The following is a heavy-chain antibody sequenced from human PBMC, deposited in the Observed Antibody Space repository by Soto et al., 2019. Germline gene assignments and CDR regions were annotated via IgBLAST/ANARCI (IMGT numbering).Heavy chain of an antibody. CDR2: ISGSGEMT. V-gene: IGHV3-23*01. CDR1: GFTFRGDA. Sequence: EVQLLESGGDLVQPGGSLRLSCAASGFTFRGDAMSWVRQAPGMGLEWVSSISGSGEMTHYADSVKGRFTISRDNAKNTLYLQMESLRAEDTALYYCARSEMTYNWNDWGQGALVTVSS. CDR3: ARSEMTYNWND. J-gene: IGHJ4*02. D-gene: IGHD1-20*01.